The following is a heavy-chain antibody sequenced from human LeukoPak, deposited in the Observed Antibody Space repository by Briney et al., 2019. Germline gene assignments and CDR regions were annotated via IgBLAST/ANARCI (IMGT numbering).Heavy chain of an antibody. J-gene: IGHJ4*02. CDR3: ARNFLFPSSPPDH. D-gene: IGHD6-13*01. V-gene: IGHV3-21*01. Sequence: PGGFLRLSCAASGFTFSSYSMNWVRQAPGKGLEWVSSISSSSSYIYYADSVKGRFTISRDNAKNSLYLQMNSLRAEDTAVYYCARNFLFPSSPPDHWGQGTLVTVSS. CDR1: GFTFSSYS. CDR2: ISSSSSYI.